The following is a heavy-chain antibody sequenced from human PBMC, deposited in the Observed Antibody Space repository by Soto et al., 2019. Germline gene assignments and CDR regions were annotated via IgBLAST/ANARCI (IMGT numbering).Heavy chain of an antibody. V-gene: IGHV3-48*03. CDR2: ISSSGSTI. CDR1: GFTFSSYE. J-gene: IGHJ6*02. CDR3: AREKEALYCSSTSCPYYYYYGMDV. D-gene: IGHD2-2*01. Sequence: GGSLRLSCAASGFTFSSYEMNWVRQAPGKGLEWVLYISSSGSTIYYADSVKGRFTISRDNAKNSLYLQMNSLRAEDTAVYYCAREKEALYCSSTSCPYYYYYGMDVWGQGTTVTVSS.